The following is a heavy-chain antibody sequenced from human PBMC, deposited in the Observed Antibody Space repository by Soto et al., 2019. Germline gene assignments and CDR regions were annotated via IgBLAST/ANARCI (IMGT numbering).Heavy chain of an antibody. CDR2: IYYSGST. J-gene: IGHJ6*02. D-gene: IGHD4-17*01. CDR3: ARHGNTVTTGYYYGMDV. CDR1: GGSISSSSYY. V-gene: IGHV4-39*01. Sequence: SETLSLTCTVSGGSISSSSYYWGWIRQPPGKGLEWIGTIYYSGSTYYNPSLKSRVTISVDTSKNQFSLKLSSVTATDTAVYYCARHGNTVTTGYYYGMDVWGHGTTVTVSS.